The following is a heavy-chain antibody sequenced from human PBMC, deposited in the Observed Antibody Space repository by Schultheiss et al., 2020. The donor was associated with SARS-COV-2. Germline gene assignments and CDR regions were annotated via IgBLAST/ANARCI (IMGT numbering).Heavy chain of an antibody. CDR2: IYYSGST. J-gene: IGHJ3*02. CDR3: AAKGDAFDI. CDR1: GYSISSGYY. Sequence: SETLSLTCTVSGYSISSGYYWGWIRQPPGKGLEWIGYIYYSGSTNYNPSLKSRVTISVDTSKNQFSLKLSSVTAADTAVYYCAAKGDAFDIWGQGTMVTVSS. V-gene: IGHV4-38-2*02.